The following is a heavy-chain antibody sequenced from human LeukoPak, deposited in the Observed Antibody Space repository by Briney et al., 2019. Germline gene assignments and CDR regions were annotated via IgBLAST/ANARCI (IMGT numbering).Heavy chain of an antibody. J-gene: IGHJ4*02. D-gene: IGHD6-19*01. CDR2: IYTSGST. CDR1: GGSISSSSYY. V-gene: IGHV4-61*02. Sequence: SQTLSLTCTVSGGSISSSSYYWSWIRQLAGKGLEWIGRIYTSGSTNYNPSLKSRVTISVDTSKNQFSLKLSSVTAADTAVYYCARGLAPRFTFDYWGQGTLVTVSS. CDR3: ARGLAPRFTFDY.